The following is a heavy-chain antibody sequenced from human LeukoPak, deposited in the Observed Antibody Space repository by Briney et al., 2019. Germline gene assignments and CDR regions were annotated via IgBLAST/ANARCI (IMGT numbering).Heavy chain of an antibody. V-gene: IGHV4-4*02. CDR2: IYPPGGN. CDR3: ARGHFNERFGYTTWFDT. J-gene: IGHJ5*02. CDR1: GASISTSHW. Sequence: PSGTLSLTCDVSGASISTSHWWSWVRQTPGKGLEWIGDIYPPGGNNYTPSLKSRVYISLDRSKNQISLKLTSVTAADTAVYYCARGHFNERFGYTTWFDTWGQGTPVTVSS. D-gene: IGHD1-1*01.